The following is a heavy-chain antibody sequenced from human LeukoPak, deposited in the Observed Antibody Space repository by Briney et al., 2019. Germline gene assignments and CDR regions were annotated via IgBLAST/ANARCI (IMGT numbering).Heavy chain of an antibody. CDR1: GGYISSYY. Sequence: PSETLSLTCTVSGGYISSYYWSWIRQPPGKGLEWIGSIYYSGSAYYNPSLKSRVTISVDTSKNQFSLKLSSVTAADTAVYYCARRDYGDYPDAFDIWGQGTMVTVSS. CDR3: ARRDYGDYPDAFDI. J-gene: IGHJ3*02. V-gene: IGHV4-39*01. CDR2: IYYSGSA. D-gene: IGHD4-17*01.